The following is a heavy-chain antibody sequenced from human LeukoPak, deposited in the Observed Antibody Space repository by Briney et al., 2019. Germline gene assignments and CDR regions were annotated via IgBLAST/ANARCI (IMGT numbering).Heavy chain of an antibody. V-gene: IGHV3-53*01. Sequence: GGSLRLSCAASGFTASSNYMGWVRQAPGKGLEWVSVIYSGGSTYYADSVKGRFTISRDNSKNTLYLQMNSLRAEDTAVYYCARGGVRRVLLYYFDSWGQGTLVTVPS. CDR1: GFTASSNY. CDR2: IYSGGST. CDR3: ARGGVRRVLLYYFDS. D-gene: IGHD3-10*01. J-gene: IGHJ4*02.